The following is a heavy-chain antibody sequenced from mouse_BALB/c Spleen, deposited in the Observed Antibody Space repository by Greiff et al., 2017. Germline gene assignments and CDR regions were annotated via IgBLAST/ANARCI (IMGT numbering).Heavy chain of an antibody. CDR3: ARHGGYDYDEYFDV. D-gene: IGHD2-4*01. Sequence: EVKLMESGGDLVKPGGSLKLSCAASGFTFSSYGMSWVRQTPDKRLEWVATISSGGSYTYYPDSVKGRFTISRDNAKNTLYLQMSSLRSEDTAMYYCARHGGYDYDEYFDVWGAGTTVTVSS. CDR1: GFTFSSYG. V-gene: IGHV5-6*01. J-gene: IGHJ1*01. CDR2: ISSGGSYT.